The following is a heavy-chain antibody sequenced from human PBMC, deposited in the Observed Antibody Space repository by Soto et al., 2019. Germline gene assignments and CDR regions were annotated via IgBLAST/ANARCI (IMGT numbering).Heavy chain of an antibody. CDR3: AKDLGSGKPYYYYAMDV. J-gene: IGHJ6*02. Sequence: SLRLSCEASGFIFSRYGMHWVRQAPGKGLEWVAVISYDGSNKYYAESVKGRFIISRDKSENTLYLQMNSLRAEDTAVYYCAKDLGSGKPYYYYAMDVWGQGTTVTVSS. D-gene: IGHD3-10*01. CDR1: GFIFSRYG. V-gene: IGHV3-30*18. CDR2: ISYDGSNK.